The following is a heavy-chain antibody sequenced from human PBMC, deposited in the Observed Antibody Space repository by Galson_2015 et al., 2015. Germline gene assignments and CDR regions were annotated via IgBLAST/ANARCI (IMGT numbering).Heavy chain of an antibody. J-gene: IGHJ6*02. CDR2: IKSKTDGGTT. Sequence: SLRLSCAASGFTFSNAWMSWVRQAPGKGLEWVGRIKSKTDGGTTDYAAPVKGRFTISRDDSKNTLYLQMNSLKTEDTAVYYCTTPLDPLPGNYFYYGMDVWGQGTTVTVSS. CDR1: GFTFSNAW. D-gene: IGHD2-2*01. V-gene: IGHV3-15*01. CDR3: TTPLDPLPGNYFYYGMDV.